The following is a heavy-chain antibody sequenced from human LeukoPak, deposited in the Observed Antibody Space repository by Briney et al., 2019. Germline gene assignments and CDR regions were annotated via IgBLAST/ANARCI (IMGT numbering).Heavy chain of an antibody. Sequence: GGSLRLSCAASGFTFSSYGMHWVRQAPGKGLEWVAVIWYDGSNKYYADSVKGRFTISRDNSKNTLYLQMNSLRAEDTAVYYCAKEFRGYFDWLFQHYYYGMDVWGQGTTVTVSS. V-gene: IGHV3-30*02. CDR2: IWYDGSNK. J-gene: IGHJ6*02. D-gene: IGHD3-9*01. CDR3: AKEFRGYFDWLFQHYYYGMDV. CDR1: GFTFSSYG.